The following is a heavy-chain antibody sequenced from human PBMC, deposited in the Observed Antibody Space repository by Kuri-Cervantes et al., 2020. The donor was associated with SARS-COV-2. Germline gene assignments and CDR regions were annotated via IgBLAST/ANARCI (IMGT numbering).Heavy chain of an antibody. CDR3: ARVAGEGPIYYYYMDV. CDR2: ISGSESYK. D-gene: IGHD2-21*01. CDR1: GFSFRNYA. Sequence: GGSLRLSCAASGFSFRNYAMSWVRQAPGKGLEWVSYISGSESYKYYADSMKGRFTISRDNAKNSLYLQINSLRGEDTAVYYCARVAGEGPIYYYYMDVWGKGTTVTVSS. V-gene: IGHV3-21*05. J-gene: IGHJ6*03.